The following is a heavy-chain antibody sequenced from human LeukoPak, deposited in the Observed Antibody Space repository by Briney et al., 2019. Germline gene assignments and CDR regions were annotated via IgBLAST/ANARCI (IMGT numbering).Heavy chain of an antibody. CDR1: GGSISSYY. Sequence: SETLSLTCTVSGGSISSYYWSWIRQPPGKGLEWIGYIYYSGSTNYHPSLKSRVTISVDTSKNQFSLKLSSVTAADTAVYYCARDRDSSSWYSGGFMGAFDHWGQGTLVTVSS. CDR2: IYYSGST. J-gene: IGHJ5*02. CDR3: ARDRDSSSWYSGGFMGAFDH. D-gene: IGHD6-13*01. V-gene: IGHV4-59*01.